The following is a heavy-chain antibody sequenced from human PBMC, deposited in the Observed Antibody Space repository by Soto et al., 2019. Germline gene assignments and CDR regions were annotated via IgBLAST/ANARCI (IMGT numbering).Heavy chain of an antibody. CDR1: GFSFSDYA. D-gene: IGHD1-26*01. CDR2: IRSTSNDK. Sequence: VQLVESGGGLVQPGGSLRLSCAASGFSFSDYAMNWVRQAPGKGLEWVSNIRSTSNDKYYAESLQGRFTISRDIARNSFYLQMSRRRDEVMAVYCCAKDHQWAFDVWGPGVLVTVS. CDR3: AKDHQWAFDV. J-gene: IGHJ4*02. V-gene: IGHV3-48*02.